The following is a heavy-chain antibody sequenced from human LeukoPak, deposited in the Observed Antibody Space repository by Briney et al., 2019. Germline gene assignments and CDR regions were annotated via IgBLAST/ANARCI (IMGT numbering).Heavy chain of an antibody. CDR1: GYTFTSYG. Sequence: GASVKVSCKASGYTFTSYGISWVRQAPGQGLEWMGWISAYNGNTNYAQKLQGRVTMTTDTSTSTAYMELRSLRSDDAAVYYCARGRAQWLVRGHWFDPWGQGTLVTVSS. J-gene: IGHJ5*02. CDR3: ARGRAQWLVRGHWFDP. CDR2: ISAYNGNT. V-gene: IGHV1-18*01. D-gene: IGHD6-19*01.